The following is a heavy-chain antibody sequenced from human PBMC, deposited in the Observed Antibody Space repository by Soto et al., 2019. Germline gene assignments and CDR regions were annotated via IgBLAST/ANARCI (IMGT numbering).Heavy chain of an antibody. J-gene: IGHJ4*02. CDR1: GGSISSYY. Sequence: QVQLQESGPGLVKPSETLSLTCTVSGGSISSYYWTWIRQPPGKGLEWIGFIYNSGSTHYNPSLRSRVTISVDPSKNHFSLKLRSVTAADTAVYYCASMGYHYGSGSYPLDYWGQGTLVTVSS. V-gene: IGHV4-59*08. D-gene: IGHD3-10*01. CDR3: ASMGYHYGSGSYPLDY. CDR2: IYNSGST.